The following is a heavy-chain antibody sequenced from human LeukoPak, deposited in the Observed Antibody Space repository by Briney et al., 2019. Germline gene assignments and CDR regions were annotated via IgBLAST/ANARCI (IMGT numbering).Heavy chain of an antibody. CDR2: INPNSGGT. D-gene: IGHD3-22*01. J-gene: IGHJ1*01. V-gene: IGHV1-2*02. Sequence: ASVKVSCKASGYTFTGYYMHWVRQAPGQGLEWMGWINPNSGGTNYAQKFQGRVTMTRDTSISTVYMELRRLRSDDTAVFYCARGYYDSSDFEYLQHWGQGTLVTVSS. CDR3: ARGYYDSSDFEYLQH. CDR1: GYTFTGYY.